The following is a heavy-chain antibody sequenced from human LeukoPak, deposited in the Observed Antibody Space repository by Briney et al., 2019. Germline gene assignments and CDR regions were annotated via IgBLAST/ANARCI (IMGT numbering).Heavy chain of an antibody. CDR1: GFTFSTSA. CDR2: ISYDGSNK. D-gene: IGHD2-15*01. Sequence: PGRSLRLSCAASGFTFSTSAMHWVHQAPGKGLEWVAVISYDGSNKYYADSVKGRFTISRDNSKNTLYLQMNSLRAEDTAVYYCARDRQGYCSYGSCYVFYFENWGQGTLVTVSS. CDR3: ARDRQGYCSYGSCYVFYFEN. J-gene: IGHJ4*02. V-gene: IGHV3-30-3*01.